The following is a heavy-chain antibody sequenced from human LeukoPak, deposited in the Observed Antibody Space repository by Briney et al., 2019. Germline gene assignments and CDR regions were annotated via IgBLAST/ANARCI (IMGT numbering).Heavy chain of an antibody. J-gene: IGHJ4*02. D-gene: IGHD1-26*01. CDR3: ARESGGSGPNFDY. Sequence: SETLSLTCTVSGGSISSGDYYWSWIRQPPGKGLEWIGYIYYSGSTYYNPSLKSRVTISVDTSKNQFSLKLSSVTAADTAVYYCARESGGSGPNFDYWGQGTLVTVSS. V-gene: IGHV4-30-4*01. CDR2: IYYSGST. CDR1: GGSISSGDYY.